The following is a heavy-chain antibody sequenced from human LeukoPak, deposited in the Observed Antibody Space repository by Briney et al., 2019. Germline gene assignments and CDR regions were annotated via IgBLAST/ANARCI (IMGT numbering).Heavy chain of an antibody. CDR2: ISGSSGST. CDR1: GFTFSSYA. V-gene: IGHV3-23*01. Sequence: GGSLRLSCAASGFTFSSYAMSWVRQAPGKGLEWVSVISGSSGSTYYADSVKGRFTISRDNSKNTLYLQMNSLRAEDTAVYYCARGSLDHDYWGQGTLVTVSS. D-gene: IGHD1-26*01. CDR3: ARGSLDHDY. J-gene: IGHJ4*02.